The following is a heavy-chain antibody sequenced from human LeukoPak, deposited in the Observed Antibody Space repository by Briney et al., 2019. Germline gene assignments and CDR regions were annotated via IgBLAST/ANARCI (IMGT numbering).Heavy chain of an antibody. D-gene: IGHD2-15*01. J-gene: IGHJ4*02. Sequence: ASVKVSCKASGYTFSSYGISWVRQAPGQGLEWMGWISGYNDNANYAQKVQGRVTMTRDTSTNTAYMELRSLRSDDTAIYYCARDSGGYIYIDYWGQGTLVTVSS. V-gene: IGHV1-18*01. CDR1: GYTFSSYG. CDR3: ARDSGGYIYIDY. CDR2: ISGYNDNA.